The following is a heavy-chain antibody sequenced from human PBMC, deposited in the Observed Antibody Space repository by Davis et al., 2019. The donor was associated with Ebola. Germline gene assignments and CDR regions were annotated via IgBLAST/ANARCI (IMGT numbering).Heavy chain of an antibody. J-gene: IGHJ6*02. CDR2: IYYSGGT. D-gene: IGHD2-15*01. CDR3: ARVLPEDDYYNGMDV. CDR1: GGSISSSSYY. Sequence: MPSETLSLTCTLSGGSISSSSYYWGWIRQPPGKGLEWIGSIYYSGGTYYNPSLMSRVTISVDTSKNQFSLKLSSVTAAYTAVYYCARVLPEDDYYNGMDVWGQGTTVTVSS. V-gene: IGHV4-39*07.